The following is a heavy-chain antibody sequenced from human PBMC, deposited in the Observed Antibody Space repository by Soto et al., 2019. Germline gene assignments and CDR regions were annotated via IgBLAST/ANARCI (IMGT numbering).Heavy chain of an antibody. V-gene: IGHV1-2*02. D-gene: IGHD4-17*01. CDR2: INPNSGGT. J-gene: IGHJ6*02. Sequence: ASVKVSCKASGYTFTGYYMHWVRQAPGQGLEWMGWINPNSGGTNYAQKFQGRVTMTRDTSISTAYMELSWLRSDDTAVYYCARDKSRVTTASYGMDVWGQGTTVTVSS. CDR3: ARDKSRVTTASYGMDV. CDR1: GYTFTGYY.